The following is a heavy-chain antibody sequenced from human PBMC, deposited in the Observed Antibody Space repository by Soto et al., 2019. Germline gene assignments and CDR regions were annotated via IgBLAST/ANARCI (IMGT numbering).Heavy chain of an antibody. V-gene: IGHV4-31*03. CDR2: IYYSGST. CDR3: ARDRDCSGGSCYSSEPINWFDP. D-gene: IGHD2-15*01. J-gene: IGHJ5*02. CDR1: GGSISSGGYY. Sequence: SETLSLTCTVSGGSISSGGYYWSWIRQHPGKGLEWIGYIYYSGSTYYNPSLKSRVTISVDTSKNQFSLKLSSVTAADTAVYYCARDRDCSGGSCYSSEPINWFDPWGQGTLVTVSS.